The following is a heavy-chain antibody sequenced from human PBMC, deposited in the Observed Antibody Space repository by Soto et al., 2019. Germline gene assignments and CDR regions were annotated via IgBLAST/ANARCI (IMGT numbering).Heavy chain of an antibody. CDR2: VYYSGIT. Sequence: WETLSLTCTVSGGAVSSSSYYWGWVRQPPGQGLEWIGSVYYSGITYYNPHLESRVTISVDKSKNQFSLKLMSLSAADTVVYCGRLEGLAKISYYFDYWGQGALVTVSS. CDR1: GGAVSSSSYY. V-gene: IGHV4-39*01. CDR3: GRLEGLAKISYYFDY. D-gene: IGHD3-9*01. J-gene: IGHJ4*02.